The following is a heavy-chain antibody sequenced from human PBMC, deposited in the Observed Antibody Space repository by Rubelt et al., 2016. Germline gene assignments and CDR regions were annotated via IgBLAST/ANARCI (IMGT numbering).Heavy chain of an antibody. D-gene: IGHD3-22*01. J-gene: IGHJ4*02. CDR3: ARTYYEDSSGPVDY. V-gene: IGHV4-39*01. CDR1: GGSISSSRFA. CDR2: VFYGGGS. Sequence: QQQLQESGPGLVKPWETLSLTCTVSGGSISSSRFALGWIRQPPGKGLEWIGRVFYGGGSYYNPSLKRRVNISLDTSKKQFSLKLSTVTAADTAAYYCARTYYEDSSGPVDYWGQGTLVTVSS.